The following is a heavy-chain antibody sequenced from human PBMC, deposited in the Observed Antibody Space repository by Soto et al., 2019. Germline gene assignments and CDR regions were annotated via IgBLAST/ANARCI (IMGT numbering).Heavy chain of an antibody. J-gene: IGHJ4*02. CDR3: AEDYGDYDY. CDR2: INHSGST. V-gene: IGHV4-34*01. Sequence: SETLSLTCAVYGGSFSGYYWSWIRQPPGKGLEWIGEINHSGSTNYNPSLKSRVTISVDTSKNQFSLKLSSVTAADTAVYYCAEDYGDYDYWGQGTLVTVSS. CDR1: GGSFSGYY. D-gene: IGHD4-17*01.